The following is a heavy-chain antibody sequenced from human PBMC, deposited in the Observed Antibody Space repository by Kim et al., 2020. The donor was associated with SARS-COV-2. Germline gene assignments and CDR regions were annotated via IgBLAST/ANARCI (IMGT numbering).Heavy chain of an antibody. J-gene: IGHJ3*02. CDR2: ISYDGSNK. CDR3: ARDFARGGGNAFDI. Sequence: GGSLRLSCAASGFTFSSYGMHWVRQAPGKGLEWVAVISYDGSNKYYADSVKGRFTISRDNSKNTLYLQMNSLRAEDTAVYYCARDFARGGGNAFDIWGQGTMVTVSS. D-gene: IGHD3-16*01. V-gene: IGHV3-33*05. CDR1: GFTFSSYG.